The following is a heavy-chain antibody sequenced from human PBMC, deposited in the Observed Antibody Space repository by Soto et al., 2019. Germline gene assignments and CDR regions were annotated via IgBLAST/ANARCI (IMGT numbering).Heavy chain of an antibody. CDR2: ISSSSSTI. V-gene: IGHV3-48*01. CDR1: GFTFSSYS. Sequence: GGSLRLSCAASGFTFSSYSMNWVRQAPGKGLEWVSYISSSSSTIYYADSVKGRFTISRDNAKNSLYLQMNSLRAEDTAVYYCARIWFGELSLWFDPWGQGTLVTVSS. J-gene: IGHJ5*02. D-gene: IGHD3-10*01. CDR3: ARIWFGELSLWFDP.